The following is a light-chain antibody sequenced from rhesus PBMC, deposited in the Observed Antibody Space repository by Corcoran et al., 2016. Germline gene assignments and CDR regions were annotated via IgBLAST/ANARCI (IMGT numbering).Light chain of an antibody. J-gene: IGKJ2*01. CDR1: QSVSSY. CDR2: GAS. V-gene: IGKV3S9*01. CDR3: RQYNNWNR. Sequence: EIVMTQSPATLSLSPGERATIFCRASQSVSSYVAWYQQKPEQAPRLRIRGASSRATGIPVMCRGSGSGTDFPLIISRLEPGDVGVYYCRQYNNWNRFGQGTKVRIK.